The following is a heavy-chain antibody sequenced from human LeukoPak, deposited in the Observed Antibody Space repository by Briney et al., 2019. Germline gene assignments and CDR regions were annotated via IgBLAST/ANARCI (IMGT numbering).Heavy chain of an antibody. V-gene: IGHV1-2*02. CDR1: GYNFPGYD. CDR3: ARGIPSFTLFGVVIY. D-gene: IGHD3-3*01. Sequence: ASVKVSCKTSGYNFPGYDIHWVRRAPGHGPEWMGLINPNNGGTEYAQRFQGRITMTRDTSISTAFMELSGLRSDDTAVYYCARGIPSFTLFGVVIYWGQGTAVTVSS. J-gene: IGHJ4*02. CDR2: INPNNGGT.